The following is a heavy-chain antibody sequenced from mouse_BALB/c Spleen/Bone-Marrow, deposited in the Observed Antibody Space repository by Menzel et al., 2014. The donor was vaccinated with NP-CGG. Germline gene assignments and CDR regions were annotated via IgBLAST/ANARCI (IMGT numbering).Heavy chain of an antibody. CDR1: GYTFTSYW. CDR3: TRRIAAVVAADFDY. J-gene: IGHJ2*01. V-gene: IGHV1-7*01. CDR2: INPSTGYT. D-gene: IGHD1-1*01. Sequence: QVHVKQSGAELAKPGASVKMSCKASGYTFTSYWMHWVKQRPGQGLEWIGYINPSTGYTNYNQRFKDKATLTADKSSSTAYMQLRSLTSEDSAIYYCTRRIAAVVAADFDYWGQGTTLTVSS.